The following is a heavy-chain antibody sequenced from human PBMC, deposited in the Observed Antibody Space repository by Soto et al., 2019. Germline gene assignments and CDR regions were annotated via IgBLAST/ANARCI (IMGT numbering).Heavy chain of an antibody. CDR2: IKSDGSER. Sequence: EVQLTESGGDLVQPGGSLRLSCAASGFTFSSYWMSWVRQAPGKGLEWVANIKSDGSERYYVDSVKGRFTVSRDNTESSLHLQMNSLRAEDTAVYYCARLPCSSTRCYSFDSWGQGTLVTVSS. J-gene: IGHJ4*02. CDR3: ARLPCSSTRCYSFDS. D-gene: IGHD2-2*01. V-gene: IGHV3-7*03. CDR1: GFTFSSYW.